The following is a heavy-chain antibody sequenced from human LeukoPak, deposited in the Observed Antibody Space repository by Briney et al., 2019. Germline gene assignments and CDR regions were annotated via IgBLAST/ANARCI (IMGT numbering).Heavy chain of an antibody. CDR1: GGTFSSYA. CDR2: IIPIFGTA. CDR3: AKGYCSSTSCYPFDY. J-gene: IGHJ4*02. Sequence: SVKVSCKASGGTFSSYAISWVRQAPGQGLEWMGGIIPIFGTATYAQKFQGRVTITTDESTSTAYMELSSLRSEDTAVYYCAKGYCSSTSCYPFDYWGQGTLVTVSS. V-gene: IGHV1-69*05. D-gene: IGHD2-2*01.